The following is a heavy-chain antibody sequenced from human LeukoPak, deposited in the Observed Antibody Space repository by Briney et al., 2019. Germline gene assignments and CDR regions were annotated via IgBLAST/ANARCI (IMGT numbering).Heavy chain of an antibody. D-gene: IGHD3-10*01. CDR1: GFTFSDYY. V-gene: IGHV3-11*01. J-gene: IGHJ6*02. CDR3: ARPIKYYYGSGSYPLLYGMDV. Sequence: PGGSLRLSCAASGFTFSDYYMSWIRQAPGKGLEWVSYISSSGSTIYYADSVKGRFTISRDNAKNSLYLQMNSLRAEDTAVYYCARPIKYYYGSGSYPLLYGMDVWGQGTTVTVSS. CDR2: ISSSGSTI.